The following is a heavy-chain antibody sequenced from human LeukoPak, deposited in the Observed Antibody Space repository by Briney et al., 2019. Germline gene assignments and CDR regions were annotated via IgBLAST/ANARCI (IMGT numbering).Heavy chain of an antibody. D-gene: IGHD6-19*01. CDR1: GFTFSVYW. V-gene: IGHV3-7*01. J-gene: IGHJ4*02. CDR2: IKGDGTKM. Sequence: PGGSLRLSCGASGFTFSVYWMTWVRQAPGRGPEWVANIKGDGTKMYYVDSVKGRFTISRDNDKNSLYLQMNNLRVEDTAVYHCARDGSCFDFWGQGALVTVSS. CDR3: ARDGSCFDF.